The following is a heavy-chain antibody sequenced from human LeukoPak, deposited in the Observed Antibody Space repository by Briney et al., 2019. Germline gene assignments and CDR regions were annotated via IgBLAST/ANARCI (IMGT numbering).Heavy chain of an antibody. CDR1: GFTFSSYA. CDR2: ISYDGSNK. J-gene: IGHJ5*02. V-gene: IGHV3-30*09. Sequence: GGSLRLSCAASGFTFSSYAMHWVRQAPGKGLEWVAVISYDGSNKYYADSVKGRFAISRDNSKNTLYLQMNSLRAEDTAVYYCARDKDRVDFNWFDPWGQGTLVTVSS. D-gene: IGHD3-3*01. CDR3: ARDKDRVDFNWFDP.